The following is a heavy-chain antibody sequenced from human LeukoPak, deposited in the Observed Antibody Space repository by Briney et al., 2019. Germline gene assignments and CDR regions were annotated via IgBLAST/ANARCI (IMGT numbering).Heavy chain of an antibody. CDR2: TYYRSKWYN. Sequence: SQTLSLTCAISGDSVSSNSATWNWIRQSPSRGLEWLGRTYYRSKWYNDYAVSVKSRITINPDTSKNQFSLQLNSVTPEDTAVYYCARGGGSYGSGSYYKHYYYGMDVWGQGTTVTVSS. D-gene: IGHD3-10*01. CDR3: ARGGGSYGSGSYYKHYYYGMDV. J-gene: IGHJ6*02. V-gene: IGHV6-1*01. CDR1: GDSVSSNSAT.